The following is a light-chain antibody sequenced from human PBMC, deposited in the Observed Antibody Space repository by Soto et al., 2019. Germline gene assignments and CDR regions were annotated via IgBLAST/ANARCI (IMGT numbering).Light chain of an antibody. Sequence: EIVMTQSPATLSVSPGARAPLSCRASQSVGSKLAWYQQKPGQAPRLLIYGASTRATGIPARFSGSGSGTEFTLTISSLQSEDFAVYYCQQYNNWPWTFGQGTKVDIK. J-gene: IGKJ1*01. V-gene: IGKV3-15*01. CDR3: QQYNNWPWT. CDR2: GAS. CDR1: QSVGSK.